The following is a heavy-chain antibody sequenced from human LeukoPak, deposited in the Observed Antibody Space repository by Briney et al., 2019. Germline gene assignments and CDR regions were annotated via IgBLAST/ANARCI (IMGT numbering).Heavy chain of an antibody. CDR3: ARHYGDFGCDY. Sequence: GGSLRLSCAASGFIFSSYRMNWVRQAPGKGLEWVSAISGSGGSTYYADSVKGRFTISRDNSKNTLYLQMNSLRAEDTAVYYCARHYGDFGCDYWGQGTLVTVSS. V-gene: IGHV3-23*01. CDR2: ISGSGGST. CDR1: GFIFSSYR. J-gene: IGHJ4*02. D-gene: IGHD4-17*01.